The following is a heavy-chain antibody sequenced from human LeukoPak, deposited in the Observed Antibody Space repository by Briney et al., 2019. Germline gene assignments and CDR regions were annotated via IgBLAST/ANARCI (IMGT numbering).Heavy chain of an antibody. D-gene: IGHD2-8*02. J-gene: IGHJ4*02. CDR2: ISSSGSTI. Sequence: GGSLRLSCAASGFTFSSYEMNWVRQAPGKGLEWVSYISSSGSTIYYADSVKGRFTISRDNAKNSLYLQMNSLSAEDTAMYYCARYRWGSSTSFDYWGQGTLVTVSS. CDR3: ARYRWGSSTSFDY. V-gene: IGHV3-48*03. CDR1: GFTFSSYE.